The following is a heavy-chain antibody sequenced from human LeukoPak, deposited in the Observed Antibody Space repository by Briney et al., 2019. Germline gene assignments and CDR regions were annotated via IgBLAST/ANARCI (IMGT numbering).Heavy chain of an antibody. Sequence: PGGSLRLSCAASGLTFSSYPMNWVRQAPGEGLEWVSSISYTSTHINYADSVKGRFTISRDNAKNSLYLQMSSLRAEDTAVYYCARSPPRGYSGHDDWPAYNFDYWGQGTLVTVSP. CDR2: ISYTSTHI. CDR3: ARSPPRGYSGHDDWPAYNFDY. D-gene: IGHD5-12*01. CDR1: GLTFSSYP. V-gene: IGHV3-21*01. J-gene: IGHJ4*02.